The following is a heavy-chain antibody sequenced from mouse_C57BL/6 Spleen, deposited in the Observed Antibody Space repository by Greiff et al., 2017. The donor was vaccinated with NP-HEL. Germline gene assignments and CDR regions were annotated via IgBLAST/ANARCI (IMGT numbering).Heavy chain of an antibody. CDR1: GFTFSDYY. V-gene: IGHV5-16*01. CDR3: ARVYYSNYLYYFDY. D-gene: IGHD2-5*01. CDR2: INYDGSST. Sequence: EVMLVESEGGLVQPGSSMKLSCTASGFTFSDYYMAWVRQVPEKGLEWVANINYDGSSTYYLDSLKSRFIISRDNAKNILYLQMSSLKSEDTATYYCARVYYSNYLYYFDYWGQGTTLTVSS. J-gene: IGHJ2*01.